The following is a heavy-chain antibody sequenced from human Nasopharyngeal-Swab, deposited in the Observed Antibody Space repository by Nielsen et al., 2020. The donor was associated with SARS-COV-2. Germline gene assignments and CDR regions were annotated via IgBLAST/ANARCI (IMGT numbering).Heavy chain of an antibody. CDR1: GFTFDDYA. CDR2: ISWNSGSI. Sequence: GGSLRLSCAASGFTFDDYAMHWVRQAPGKGLELVSGISWNSGSIGYADSVKGRFTISRDNAKNSLYLQMNSLRAEDTASYYCAKAHPLGVFDYWGQGTLVTVSS. V-gene: IGHV3-9*01. CDR3: AKAHPLGVFDY. J-gene: IGHJ4*02. D-gene: IGHD2-8*01.